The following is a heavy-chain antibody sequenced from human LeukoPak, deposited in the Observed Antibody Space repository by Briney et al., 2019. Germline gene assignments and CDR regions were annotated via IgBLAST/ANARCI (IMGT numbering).Heavy chain of an antibody. CDR1: GYTFTSYG. CDR2: ISAYNGNT. D-gene: IGHD3-10*01. Sequence: VSVKVSCKASGYTFTSYGISWVRQAPGQGLEWMGWISAYNGNTNYAQKLQGRVTITTDTSTSTAYMELRSLRSDDTAVYYCARVRGCYGSGSYDFPIGYWGQGTLVTVSS. J-gene: IGHJ4*02. CDR3: ARVRGCYGSGSYDFPIGY. V-gene: IGHV1-18*01.